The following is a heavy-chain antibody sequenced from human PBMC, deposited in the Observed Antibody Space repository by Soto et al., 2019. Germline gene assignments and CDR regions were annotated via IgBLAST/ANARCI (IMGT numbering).Heavy chain of an antibody. V-gene: IGHV1-3*01. J-gene: IGHJ4*02. Sequence: ASVKVSCKASGYTFTSYAMHWVRQAPGQRLEWMGWINAGNGNTKYSQKFQGRVTITRDTSASTAYMELSSLGSEDTAVYYCARSIVVVTALDYWGQGTLVTVAS. CDR1: GYTFTSYA. CDR2: INAGNGNT. D-gene: IGHD2-21*02. CDR3: ARSIVVVTALDY.